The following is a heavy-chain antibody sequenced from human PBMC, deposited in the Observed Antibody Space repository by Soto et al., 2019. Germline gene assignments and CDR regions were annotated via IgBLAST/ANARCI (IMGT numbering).Heavy chain of an antibody. CDR1: GFSLSTSGVG. D-gene: IGHD6-13*01. V-gene: IGHV2-5*02. J-gene: IGHJ4*02. CDR2: IYWDDDK. Sequence: QITLKESGPTLVKPTQTLTLTCTFSGFSLSTSGVGVGWIRQPPGKALEWLALIYWDDDKRYSPSLKSRLTITKDTSKNQVVLTMTNMDPVDTATYYCAHSWYSRNFDYWGQGTLVTVSS. CDR3: AHSWYSRNFDY.